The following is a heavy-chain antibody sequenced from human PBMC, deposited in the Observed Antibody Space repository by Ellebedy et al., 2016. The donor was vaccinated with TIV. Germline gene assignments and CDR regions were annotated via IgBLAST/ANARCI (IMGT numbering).Heavy chain of an antibody. CDR2: SHYSGST. CDR1: GGSISALTYH. Sequence: MPSETLSLTCNVSGGSISALTYHWGCVRQSPGKGLEWIGNSHYSGSTYYNPSLKSRVTLSVDTSKNQFSLKLNSVHAADTAVYYCARRGPTGGSGTYDYWGPGTLVTVSS. CDR3: ARRGPTGGSGTYDY. V-gene: IGHV4-39*01. D-gene: IGHD3-10*01. J-gene: IGHJ4*02.